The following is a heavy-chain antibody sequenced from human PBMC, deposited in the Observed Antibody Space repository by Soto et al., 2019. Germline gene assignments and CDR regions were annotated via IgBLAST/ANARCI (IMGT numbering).Heavy chain of an antibody. D-gene: IGHD2-2*01. Sequence: ASVKVSCKASGYTFTSYAMNWVRQAPGQGLEWMGWINTNTGNPTYAQGFTGRFVFSLDTPVSTAYLQISSLKAEDTAVYYCARKGRFAGYCSSTSGDAFDIWGQGTMVTVSS. V-gene: IGHV7-4-1*02. CDR2: INTNTGNP. J-gene: IGHJ3*02. CDR1: GYTFTSYA. CDR3: ARKGRFAGYCSSTSGDAFDI.